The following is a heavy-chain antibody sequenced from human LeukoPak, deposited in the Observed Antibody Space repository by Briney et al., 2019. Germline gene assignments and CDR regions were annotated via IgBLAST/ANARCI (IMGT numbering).Heavy chain of an antibody. CDR3: ARGLILDSSGWEPDY. D-gene: IGHD6-19*01. J-gene: IGHJ4*02. CDR2: INHSGST. CDR1: GGSFSGYY. V-gene: IGHV4-34*01. Sequence: SETLSLTCAAYGGSFSGYYWSWIRQPPGKGLEWIGEINHSGSTNYNPSLKSRVTISVDTSKNQFSLELSSVTAADTAVYYCARGLILDSSGWEPDYWGQGTLVTVSS.